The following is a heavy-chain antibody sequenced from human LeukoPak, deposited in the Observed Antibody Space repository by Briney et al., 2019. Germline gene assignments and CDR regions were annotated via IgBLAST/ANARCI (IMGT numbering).Heavy chain of an antibody. J-gene: IGHJ3*02. Sequence: GGSLRLSCAASGFTFSAYAMAWVRPAPGKGLEWVSTISGSGGTTYSADSVKGRFTISRDNSKNILYLQVNSLRAGDTAVYYCAKDYYYDSSGYYYGDAFDIWGQGTMVTVSS. V-gene: IGHV3-23*01. D-gene: IGHD3-22*01. CDR1: GFTFSAYA. CDR2: ISGSGGTT. CDR3: AKDYYYDSSGYYYGDAFDI.